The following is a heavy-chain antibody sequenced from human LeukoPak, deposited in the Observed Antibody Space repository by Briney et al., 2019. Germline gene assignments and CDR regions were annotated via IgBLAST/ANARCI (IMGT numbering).Heavy chain of an antibody. CDR2: IYYSGST. D-gene: IGHD6-13*01. Sequence: SETLSLTCTVSGGSISSYYWSWIRQPPGKGLEWIGYIYYSGSTNYNPSLKSRVTISVDTSKNQFSLKLSSVTAADTAVYYCVREGRWGSSPVDYWGQGTLVTVSS. CDR3: VREGRWGSSPVDY. J-gene: IGHJ4*02. CDR1: GGSISSYY. V-gene: IGHV4-59*01.